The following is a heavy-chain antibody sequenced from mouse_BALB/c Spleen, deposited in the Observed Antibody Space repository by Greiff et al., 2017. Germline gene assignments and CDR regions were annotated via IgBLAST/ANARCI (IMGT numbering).Heavy chain of an antibody. CDR3: ATTTMITRGAMDY. D-gene: IGHD2-4*01. V-gene: IGHV2-2*02. CDR2: IWSGGST. J-gene: IGHJ4*01. CDR1: GFSLTSYG. Sequence: VQLQESGPGLVQPSQSLSITCTVSGFSLTSYGVHWVRQSPGKGLEWLGVIWSGGSTDYNAAFISRLSISKDNSKSQVFFKMNSLQANDTAIYYCATTTMITRGAMDYWGQGTSVTVSS.